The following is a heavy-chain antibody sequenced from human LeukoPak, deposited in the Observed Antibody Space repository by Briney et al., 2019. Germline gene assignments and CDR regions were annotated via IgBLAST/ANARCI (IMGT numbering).Heavy chain of an antibody. CDR1: GGSISSYY. J-gene: IGHJ4*02. V-gene: IGHV4-59*08. CDR3: ARNLIVGATTLRVPPRFDY. D-gene: IGHD1-26*01. CDR2: IYYSGST. Sequence: NPSETLSLTCTVSGGSISSYYWSWIRQPPGKGLEWIGYIYYSGSTNYNPSLKSRVTISVDTSKNQFSLKLSSVTAADTAVYYCARNLIVGATTLRVPPRFDYWGQRTLVTVSS.